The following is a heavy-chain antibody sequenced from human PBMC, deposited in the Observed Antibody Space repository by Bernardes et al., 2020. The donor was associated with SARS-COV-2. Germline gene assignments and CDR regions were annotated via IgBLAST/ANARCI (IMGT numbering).Heavy chain of an antibody. J-gene: IGHJ3*02. V-gene: IGHV4-4*07. CDR1: GGSISSNY. CDR2: IYTSGST. Sequence: SETLSLTCTVSGGSISSNYWSWIRQAPGKGLEWIGRIYTSGSTNYNPSLKSRVTMSVDTSKNQFSLKLSSVTAADTAVYYCARDNYDFWSGYSSPSDAFDIWGQGTMVTVSS. D-gene: IGHD3-3*01. CDR3: ARDNYDFWSGYSSPSDAFDI.